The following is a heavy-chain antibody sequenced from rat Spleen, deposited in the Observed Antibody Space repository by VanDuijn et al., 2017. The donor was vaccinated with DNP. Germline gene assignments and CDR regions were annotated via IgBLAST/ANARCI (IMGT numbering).Heavy chain of an antibody. J-gene: IGHJ2*01. V-gene: IGHV2-72*01. CDR2: IWAGGST. CDR3: ARHRDYYDGHFRFFDY. CDR1: GFSLTSNG. D-gene: IGHD1-12*03. Sequence: QVQLKESGPGLMQPSETLSLTCSVSGFSLTSNGVGWVRQPLEKGLVWMGTIWAGGSTNYNSAVQSRLSISRDTSKSQVFLKMNSLQPEDTGTYYCARHRDYYDGHFRFFDYWGQGVMVTLSS.